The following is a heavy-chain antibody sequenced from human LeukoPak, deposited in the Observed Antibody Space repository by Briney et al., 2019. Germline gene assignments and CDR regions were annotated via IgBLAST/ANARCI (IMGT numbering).Heavy chain of an antibody. Sequence: AGGSLRLSCAASGFTFSGYEIHWVRQAPGKGLEWVAVISYDGSNKYYADSVKGRFTISRDNSKNTLYLQMNSLRAEDTAVYYCAKARIAVAGPPDYWGQGTLVTVSS. CDR1: GFTFSGYE. CDR3: AKARIAVAGPPDY. D-gene: IGHD6-19*01. J-gene: IGHJ4*02. CDR2: ISYDGSNK. V-gene: IGHV3-30*18.